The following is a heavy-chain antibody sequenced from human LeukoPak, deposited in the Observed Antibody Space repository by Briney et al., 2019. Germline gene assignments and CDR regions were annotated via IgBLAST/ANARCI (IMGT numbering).Heavy chain of an antibody. CDR1: GFTFSSYS. CDR2: ISSTSRSI. Sequence: GGSLRLSCAAPGFTFSSYSMSWVRQAPGKGLEWVSSISSTSRSISYADSLKGQFTISRDNARNSLYLQMNNLRVEDTAVYYCAREGYGDYYFDYWGQGTLVTVSS. V-gene: IGHV3-21*01. CDR3: AREGYGDYYFDY. J-gene: IGHJ4*02. D-gene: IGHD4-17*01.